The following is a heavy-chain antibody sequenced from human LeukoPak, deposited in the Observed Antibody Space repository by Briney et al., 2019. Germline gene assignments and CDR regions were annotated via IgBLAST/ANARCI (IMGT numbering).Heavy chain of an antibody. D-gene: IGHD3-9*01. V-gene: IGHV1-2*04. J-gene: IGHJ5*02. CDR3: ARAGGDFLTGSPDWFDP. CDR1: GYTFTGYY. Sequence: ASVKVSCKASGYTFTGYYMHWVRQAPGQGLEWMGWINPNSGGTNYAQKFQGWVTMTRDTSISTAYMEPSRLRSDDTAVYYCARAGGDFLTGSPDWFDPWGQGTLVTVSS. CDR2: INPNSGGT.